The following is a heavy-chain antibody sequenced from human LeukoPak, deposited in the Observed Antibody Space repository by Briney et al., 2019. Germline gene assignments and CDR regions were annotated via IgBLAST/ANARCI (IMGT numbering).Heavy chain of an antibody. Sequence: PGGSLRLSCAASRFTFSSYAMTWVRQAPGKGLEWVSAISGSGRTTYYADSVKGRFTISRDNSKNTLYLQMNSLRAEDTAVYYCAKGAYCGGDCYYYFDYWGQGTLVTVSS. CDR2: ISGSGRTT. CDR3: AKGAYCGGDCYYYFDY. CDR1: RFTFSSYA. D-gene: IGHD2-21*02. J-gene: IGHJ4*02. V-gene: IGHV3-23*01.